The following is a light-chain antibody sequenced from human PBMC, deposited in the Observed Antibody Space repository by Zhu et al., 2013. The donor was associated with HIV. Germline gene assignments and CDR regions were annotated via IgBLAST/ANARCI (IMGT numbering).Light chain of an antibody. J-gene: IGKJ2*01. CDR2: DAF. CDR1: QSVSIY. V-gene: IGKV3-20*01. Sequence: EIVLTQSPGTLSLSPGERATLSCRASQSVSIYLAWYQQRPGQAPRLLIYDAFNRATGIPARFSGSGSGTDFTLTISRLEPEDFAVYYCQQYGSSPRTFGQGTKVEIK. CDR3: QQYGSSPRT.